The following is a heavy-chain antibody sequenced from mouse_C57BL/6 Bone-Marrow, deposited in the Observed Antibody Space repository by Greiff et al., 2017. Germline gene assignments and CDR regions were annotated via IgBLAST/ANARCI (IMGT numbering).Heavy chain of an antibody. CDR2: IYPRSGNT. Sequence: VMLQESGAELARPGASVKLSCKASGYTFTSYGISWVKQRTGQGLEWIGEIYPRSGNTYYNEKFKGKATLTADKSSSTAYMELRSLTSEDSAVYFCAREKNYDGFDYWGQGTTLTVSS. CDR1: GYTFTSYG. CDR3: AREKNYDGFDY. D-gene: IGHD2-3*01. V-gene: IGHV1-81*01. J-gene: IGHJ2*01.